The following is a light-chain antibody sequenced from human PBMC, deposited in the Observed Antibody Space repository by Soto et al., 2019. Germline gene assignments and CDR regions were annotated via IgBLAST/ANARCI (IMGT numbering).Light chain of an antibody. CDR2: GAS. CDR1: HSVNSH. CDR3: QQYNNWPPWT. Sequence: MLMSKSPATLSVSQWERVTLSCRTGHSVNSHVAWYQQRPGQAPRLLLYGASTMATGMPVRFSGSEFGTEFTLTISCLQSEDFAGYYCQQYNNWPPWTFGQGTKVDIK. V-gene: IGKV3-15*01. J-gene: IGKJ1*01.